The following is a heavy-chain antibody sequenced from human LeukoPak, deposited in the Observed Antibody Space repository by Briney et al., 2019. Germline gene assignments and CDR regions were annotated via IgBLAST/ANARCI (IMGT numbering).Heavy chain of an antibody. D-gene: IGHD1-20*01. CDR3: ARVLTGTDDAFDI. Sequence: GGSLRLSCVASGFTFSSYTMNWVRQAPGRGLEWVSSISSGSHYIDYADSVRGRFTISRDNSKNTLYLQMNSLRPEDTAVYYCARVLTGTDDAFDIWGQGTVVTVSS. CDR2: ISSGSHYI. J-gene: IGHJ3*02. V-gene: IGHV3-21*04. CDR1: GFTFSSYT.